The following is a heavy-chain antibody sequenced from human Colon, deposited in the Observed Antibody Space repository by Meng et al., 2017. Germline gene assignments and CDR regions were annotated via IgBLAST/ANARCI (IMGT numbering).Heavy chain of an antibody. V-gene: IGHV4-34*01. J-gene: IGHJ5*02. CDR2: IDYHGVS. D-gene: IGHD4-17*01. CDR3: ATGLRHGDWFDP. CDR1: GGSFNGFY. Sequence: SETLSLTCAVSGGSFNGFYWSWIRQPPGKGLEWIGEIDYHGVSNYNSSLKSRLTISLDTSKKQISLTLTSVTAADTAVYYCATGLRHGDWFDPWGQGTLVTVS.